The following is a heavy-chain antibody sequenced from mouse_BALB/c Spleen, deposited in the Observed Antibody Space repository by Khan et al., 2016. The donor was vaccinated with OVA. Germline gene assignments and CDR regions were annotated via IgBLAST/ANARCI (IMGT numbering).Heavy chain of an antibody. Sequence: QVQLKESGPGLVAPSQSLSITCTVTGFSLTSYGVSWVSQPPGKGLEWLGVIWGDGSTNYHSALISRLNINKDNSKSEAFLALNSQQTDDTATYYCATAFLFMHFDVWGAGTTVTVSS. CDR2: IWGDGST. CDR3: ATAFLFMHFDV. CDR1: GFSLTSYG. D-gene: IGHD1-1*01. V-gene: IGHV2-3*01. J-gene: IGHJ1*01.